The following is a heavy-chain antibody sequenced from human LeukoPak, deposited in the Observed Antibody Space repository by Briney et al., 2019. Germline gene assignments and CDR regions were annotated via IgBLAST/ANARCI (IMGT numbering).Heavy chain of an antibody. J-gene: IGHJ4*02. CDR3: ARDGNYYGSGSYTH. CDR2: IYSGGST. D-gene: IGHD3-10*01. V-gene: IGHV3-53*01. Sequence: GGSLRLSCAASGFTVSSNYMSWVRQAPGKGLEWVSVIYSGGSTYYADSVKGRFTISRDNSKNTLYLQMNSLRAEDTAVYYCARDGNYYGSGSYTHWGQGTLVTVSS. CDR1: GFTVSSNY.